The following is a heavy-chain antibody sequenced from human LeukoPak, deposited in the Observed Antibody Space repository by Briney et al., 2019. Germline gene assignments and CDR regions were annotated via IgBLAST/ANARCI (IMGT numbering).Heavy chain of an antibody. D-gene: IGHD3-10*01. CDR1: GGSFSGYY. J-gene: IGHJ4*02. CDR3: ARGMGDYYASGIDY. V-gene: IGHV4-59*01. Sequence: SETLSLTCAVYGGSFSGYYWSWIRQPPGKGLEWIGYIYNSGSTNYNPSLNSRVTISLDTSKNQFSLKLSSVAAADTAVYYCARGMGDYYASGIDYWGQGTLVTVSS. CDR2: IYNSGST.